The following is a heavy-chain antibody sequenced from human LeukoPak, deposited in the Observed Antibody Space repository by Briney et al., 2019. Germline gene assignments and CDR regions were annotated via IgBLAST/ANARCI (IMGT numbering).Heavy chain of an antibody. CDR2: IYYSGIT. V-gene: IGHV4-59*01. CDR1: GGSISSYY. J-gene: IGHJ6*03. CDR3: ARDRAYSYGHTYYYYMDV. D-gene: IGHD5-18*01. Sequence: SETLSLTCTVSGGSISSYYWSWIRQPPGKGLEWIGYIYYSGITNYNPSLKSRVTISVDTSKNQFSLKLSSVTAADTAVYYCARDRAYSYGHTYYYYMDVWGKGTTVTVSS.